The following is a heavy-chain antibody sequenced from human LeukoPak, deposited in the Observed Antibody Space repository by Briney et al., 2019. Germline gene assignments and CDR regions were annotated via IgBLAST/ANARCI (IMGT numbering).Heavy chain of an antibody. V-gene: IGHV1-18*01. J-gene: IGHJ5*02. CDR2: IRIYNGNT. CDR1: GYTFTSYG. CDR3: ARDAGITVAATDWFDP. Sequence: ASVKVSCKTSGYTFTSYGISWVRQAPGQGLEWMGWIRIYNGNTNYAQKLQGRVTMTTDTSTSTAYMELRSLRSDDTAVYYCARDAGITVAATDWFDPWGQGTLVTVSS. D-gene: IGHD6-19*01.